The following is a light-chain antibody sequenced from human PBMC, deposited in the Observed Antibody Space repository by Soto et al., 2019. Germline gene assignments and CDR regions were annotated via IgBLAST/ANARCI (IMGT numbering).Light chain of an antibody. CDR2: DVT. Sequence: QSALTQPASVSGSPGQSITISCTGTSSDVGGYDHVSWYQQHPGKAPKLIIYDVTVRPSGISPRCSGSKSDNTASLAVSGLQPEDEADYYYSSYTNKDTLQLGGGTKLTVL. CDR3: SSYTNKDTLQ. J-gene: IGLJ2*01. V-gene: IGLV2-14*03. CDR1: SSDVGGYDH.